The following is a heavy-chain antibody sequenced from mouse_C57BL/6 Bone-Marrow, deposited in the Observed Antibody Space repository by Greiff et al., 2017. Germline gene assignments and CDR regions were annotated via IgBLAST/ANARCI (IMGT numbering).Heavy chain of an antibody. CDR1: GYTFTTYP. D-gene: IGHD1-1*01. V-gene: IGHV1-47*01. CDR3: ARRTYGSQTPYAMDY. J-gene: IGHJ4*01. Sequence: QVQLKESGAELVKPGASVKMSCKASGYTFTTYPIEWMKQNHGKSLEWIGNFHPYNDDTKYNEKFKGKATLTVEKSSSTVYLELSRLTSDDSAVHYCARRTYGSQTPYAMDYWGQGTSVTVSS. CDR2: FHPYNDDT.